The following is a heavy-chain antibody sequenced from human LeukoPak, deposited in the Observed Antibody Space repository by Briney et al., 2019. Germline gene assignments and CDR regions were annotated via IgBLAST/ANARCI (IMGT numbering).Heavy chain of an antibody. CDR2: ISSSSSYI. D-gene: IGHD3-22*01. V-gene: IGHV3-21*01. Sequence: PGGSLRVSCAASGFSFSNYAMNWVRQAPGKGLEWVSSISSSSSYIYYADSEKGRFTISRDNANNSLFLQMNSLRAEDTAVYYCARFRSGYSYDYWGQGTLVTVSS. J-gene: IGHJ4*02. CDR1: GFSFSNYA. CDR3: ARFRSGYSYDY.